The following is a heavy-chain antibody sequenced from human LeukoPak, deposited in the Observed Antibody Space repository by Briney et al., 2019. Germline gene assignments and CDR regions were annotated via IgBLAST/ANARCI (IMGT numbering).Heavy chain of an antibody. CDR2: ISASGTT. J-gene: IGHJ4*02. D-gene: IGHD4-11*01. Sequence: PGGSLRLSCAASGFTFSTYWMSWVRQAPGKGLEWVSGISASGTTNYADSVKGRFTISRDNSKNTLCLQMSSLRDEDTAVYYCASLYSDYGAYWGQGTLVTVSS. CDR1: GFTFSTYW. CDR3: ASLYSDYGAY. V-gene: IGHV3-23*01.